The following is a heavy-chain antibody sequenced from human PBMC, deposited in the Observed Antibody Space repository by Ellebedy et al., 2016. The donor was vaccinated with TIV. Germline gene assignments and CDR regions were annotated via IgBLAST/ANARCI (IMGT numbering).Heavy chain of an antibody. CDR1: GGSISSYY. CDR2: IYHSGST. CDR3: ANYGSGIPI. V-gene: IGHV4-59*12. D-gene: IGHD3-10*01. J-gene: IGHJ3*02. Sequence: SETLSLXXTVSGGSISSYYWSWIRQPPGKGLEWIGEIYHSGSTNYNPSLKSRVTISVDKSKNQFSLKLSSVTAADTAVYYCANYGSGIPIWGQGTMVTVSS.